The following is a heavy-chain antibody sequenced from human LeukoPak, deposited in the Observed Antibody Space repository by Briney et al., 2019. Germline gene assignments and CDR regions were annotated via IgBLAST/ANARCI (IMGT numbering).Heavy chain of an antibody. CDR1: GYSSTIYW. V-gene: IGHV5-51*01. CDR2: IYPGESDT. Sequence: GESLKISCQGSGYSSTIYWIGWVRQMPGKGLEWMGIIYPGESDTRYSPSFQGQVTISAEKSISTAYLQWSSLKASDTALYYCASRKKGMATAGFDYWGQGTLVTVSS. D-gene: IGHD5-24*01. J-gene: IGHJ4*02. CDR3: ASRKKGMATAGFDY.